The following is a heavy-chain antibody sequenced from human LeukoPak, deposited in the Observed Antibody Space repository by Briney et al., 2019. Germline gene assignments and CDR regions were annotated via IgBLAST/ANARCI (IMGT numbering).Heavy chain of an antibody. CDR3: AGRGSSSWYGDY. V-gene: IGHV3-21*01. Sequence: GGSLRLSCAASGFTFSSYSMNWVRQAPGKGLEWVSSITSSGSYIFYADSVKGRFTISRDNAKNSLYLQMNTLRAEDTAVYYCAGRGSSSWYGDYWGQGTLVTVSS. CDR1: GFTFSSYS. J-gene: IGHJ4*02. D-gene: IGHD6-13*01. CDR2: ITSSGSYI.